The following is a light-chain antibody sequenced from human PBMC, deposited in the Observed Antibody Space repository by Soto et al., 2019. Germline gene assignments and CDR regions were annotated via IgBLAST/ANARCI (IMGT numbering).Light chain of an antibody. CDR2: GAS. Sequence: EVVMTQSPATLSVSPGERATLSCGASESVSSQLAWYQQKPGQAPRLLIYGASTRATGIPVRFSGIGFGTEFTLNISSLQSEVLAFYYCQQYDNWPDTCGLWTMLEIK. CDR1: ESVSSQ. J-gene: IGKJ2*01. CDR3: QQYDNWPDT. V-gene: IGKV3-15*01.